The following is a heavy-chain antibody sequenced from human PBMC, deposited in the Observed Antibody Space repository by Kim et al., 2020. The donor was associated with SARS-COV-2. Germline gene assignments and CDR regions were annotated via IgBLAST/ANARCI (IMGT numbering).Heavy chain of an antibody. J-gene: IGHJ4*02. CDR1: GGSISSGGYY. Sequence: SETLSLTCTVSGGSISSGGYYWSWIRQHPGKGLEWIGYIYYSGSTYYNPSLKSRVTISVDTSKNQFSLKLSSVTAADTAVYYCARAGSSPDYFDYWGQGTLVTVSS. D-gene: IGHD6-6*01. CDR2: IYYSGST. CDR3: ARAGSSPDYFDY. V-gene: IGHV4-31*03.